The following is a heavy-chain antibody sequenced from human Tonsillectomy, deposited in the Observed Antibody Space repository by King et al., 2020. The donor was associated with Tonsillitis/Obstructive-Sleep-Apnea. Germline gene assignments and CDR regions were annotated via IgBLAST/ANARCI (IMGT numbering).Heavy chain of an antibody. Sequence: QLVQSGAEVKKPGASVRVSCKASGYTFTYYGISWVRQAPGQGLEWMGWISAYNGDTNYAQKLQGRVNVTTDTSTGTAYMALRSLRSDDTAVYYCAGDHYSSGWSAHGYYYGMDVWGQGTTITVSS. J-gene: IGHJ6*02. D-gene: IGHD6-13*01. V-gene: IGHV1-18*01. CDR1: GYTFTYYG. CDR3: AGDHYSSGWSAHGYYYGMDV. CDR2: ISAYNGDT.